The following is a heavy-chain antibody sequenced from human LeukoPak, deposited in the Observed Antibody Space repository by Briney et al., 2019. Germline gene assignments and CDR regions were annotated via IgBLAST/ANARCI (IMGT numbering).Heavy chain of an antibody. CDR3: ARHYGP. V-gene: IGHV4-39*01. D-gene: IGHD3-10*01. CDR1: GGSITGYY. J-gene: IGHJ4*02. CDR2: IYYSGST. Sequence: SETLSLTCTVSGGSITGYYWGWIRQPPGKGLEWIGSIYYSGSTYYNPSLKSRVTISVDTSKNQFSLKLNSVTATDTAVYYCARHYGPWGQGTLVTVSS.